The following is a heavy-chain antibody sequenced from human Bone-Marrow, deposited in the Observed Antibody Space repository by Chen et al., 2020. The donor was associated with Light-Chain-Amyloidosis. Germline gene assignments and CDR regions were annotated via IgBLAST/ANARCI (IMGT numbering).Heavy chain of an antibody. CDR3: ARRRIMIFGVYYGMDV. CDR1: GFTFSSYG. Sequence: QVQLVESGGGVVQPGRSLRLSCAASGFTFSSYGMHWVRQAPGKGLEWVAVIWYDGSNKYYADSVKGRFTISRDNSKNTLYLQMNSLRAVDTAVYYCARRRIMIFGVYYGMDVWGQGTTVTVSS. J-gene: IGHJ6*02. D-gene: IGHD3-3*01. CDR2: IWYDGSNK. V-gene: IGHV3-33*01.